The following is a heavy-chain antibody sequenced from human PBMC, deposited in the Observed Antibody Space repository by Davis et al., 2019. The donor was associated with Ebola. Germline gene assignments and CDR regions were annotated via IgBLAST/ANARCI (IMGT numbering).Heavy chain of an antibody. D-gene: IGHD1-7*01. Sequence: GESLKISCAASGFTFSSYGMHWVRQAPGKGLEWVAVIWYDGSNKYYADSVKGRFTISRDNSKNTLYLQMNSLRAEDTAVYYCARGFTGTTFYYYYYGMDVWGQGTTVTVSS. V-gene: IGHV3-33*08. J-gene: IGHJ6*02. CDR3: ARGFTGTTFYYYYYGMDV. CDR2: IWYDGSNK. CDR1: GFTFSSYG.